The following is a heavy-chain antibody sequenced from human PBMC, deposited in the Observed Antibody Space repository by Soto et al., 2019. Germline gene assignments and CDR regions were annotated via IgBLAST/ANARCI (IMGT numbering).Heavy chain of an antibody. J-gene: IGHJ6*03. Sequence: SVKVSCKASGGSFSSYAISWVRQARGQGLEWMGGIIPIFGTANYAQKFQGRVTITADESTSTAYMELSSLRSEDTAVYYCARNLHSNDDLNYYYYYMDVWGKGTTVTVSS. CDR3: ARNLHSNDDLNYYYYYMDV. CDR1: GGSFSSYA. D-gene: IGHD1-1*01. V-gene: IGHV1-69*13. CDR2: IIPIFGTA.